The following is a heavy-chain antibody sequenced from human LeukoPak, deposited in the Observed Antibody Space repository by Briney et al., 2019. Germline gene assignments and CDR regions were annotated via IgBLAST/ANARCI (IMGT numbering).Heavy chain of an antibody. D-gene: IGHD3-16*01. CDR2: ISSSGSTI. V-gene: IGHV3-48*01. CDR3: AIDGRTLTYFDY. J-gene: IGHJ4*02. CDR1: GFTFSSYS. Sequence: GGSLRLSCAASGFTFSSYSMNWVRQAPGKGLEWVSYISSSGSTIYYADSVKGRFTISRDKAKNSLYLQMKSLRAEDTALYYCAIDGRTLTYFDYWGQGTLVTVSS.